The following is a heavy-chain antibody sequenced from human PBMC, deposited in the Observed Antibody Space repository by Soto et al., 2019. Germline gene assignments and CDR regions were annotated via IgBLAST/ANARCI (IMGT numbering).Heavy chain of an antibody. D-gene: IGHD2-8*02. CDR3: AGDHSPSLVGPNWYFDL. Sequence: QVQLVQSGAEVKKPGASVKVSCKASGYTFTSYGVSWVRQAPGQGLEWMGWISAYNGNTNYAQQLQGRVTTTSDTSTSTAYIERRSLRSDDTAGYYGAGDHSPSLVGPNWYFDLWGRGTLVTVSS. J-gene: IGHJ2*01. V-gene: IGHV1-18*01. CDR1: GYTFTSYG. CDR2: ISAYNGNT.